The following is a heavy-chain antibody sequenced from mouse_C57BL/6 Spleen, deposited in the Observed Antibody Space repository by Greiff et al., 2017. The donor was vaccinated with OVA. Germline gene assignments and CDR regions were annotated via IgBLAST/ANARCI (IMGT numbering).Heavy chain of an antibody. J-gene: IGHJ4*01. Sequence: VKVVESGGDLVKPGGSLKLSCAASGFTFSSYGMSWVRQTPDKRLEWVATISSGGSYTYYPDSVKGRFTISRDNAKNTLYLQMSSLKSEDTAMYYCARHDGDYAMDYWGQGTSVTVSS. CDR2: ISSGGSYT. V-gene: IGHV5-6*02. CDR1: GFTFSSYG. CDR3: ARHDGDYAMDY. D-gene: IGHD2-3*01.